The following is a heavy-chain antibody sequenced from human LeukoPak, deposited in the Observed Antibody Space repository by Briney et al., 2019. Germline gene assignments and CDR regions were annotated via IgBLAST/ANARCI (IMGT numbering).Heavy chain of an antibody. CDR2: IYYSGST. V-gene: IGHV4-31*03. D-gene: IGHD1-14*01. CDR3: ARGRTGLPAAY. J-gene: IGHJ4*02. Sequence: SETLSLTCTVSGGSISSGGYYWSWIRQHPGKGLEWIGYIYYSGSTYYNPSLKSRVTISVDTSKNQFSLKLSSVTAAETAVYYCARGRTGLPAAYWGQGTLVTVSS. CDR1: GGSISSGGYY.